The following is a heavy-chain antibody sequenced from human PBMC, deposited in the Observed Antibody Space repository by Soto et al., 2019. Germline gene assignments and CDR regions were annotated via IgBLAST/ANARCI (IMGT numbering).Heavy chain of an antibody. V-gene: IGHV3-30*18. D-gene: IGHD6-19*01. CDR3: AKGGRQWLVTSDFNY. CDR2: VSHDGRNT. Sequence: VQLVESGGGVVQPGRSLRLSCAASGFTFSDYAMHWVRQAPGKGLEWVAVVSHDGRNTHYADSVKGRFTISRDSSKNTLSLEMTSLRPEDPAVYYCAKGGRQWLVTSDFNYWGQGALVTVSS. J-gene: IGHJ4*02. CDR1: GFTFSDYA.